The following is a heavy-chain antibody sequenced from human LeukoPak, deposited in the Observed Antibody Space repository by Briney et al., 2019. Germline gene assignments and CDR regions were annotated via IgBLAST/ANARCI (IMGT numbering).Heavy chain of an antibody. CDR1: GFTFSSYG. CDR3: AKSTRLEPHFGY. J-gene: IGHJ4*02. CDR2: IRYDGSNK. D-gene: IGHD1-14*01. Sequence: GGSPRLSCAASGFTFSSYGMHWVRQAPGKGLEWVAFIRYDGSNKYYADSVKGRFTISRDNSKNTLYLQMNSLRAEDTAVYYCAKSTRLEPHFGYWGQGTLVTVSS. V-gene: IGHV3-30*02.